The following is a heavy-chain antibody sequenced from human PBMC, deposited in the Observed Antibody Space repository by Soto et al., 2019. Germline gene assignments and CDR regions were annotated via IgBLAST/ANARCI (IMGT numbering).Heavy chain of an antibody. CDR1: CGSISSYY. CDR3: ARLTVRWFDP. V-gene: IGHV4-59*01. D-gene: IGHD3-16*02. Sequence: LSLTCTVSCGSISSYYWSWIRQPPGKGLEWIGYIYYSGSTNYNPSLKSRVTISVDTSKNQFSLKLSSVTAADTAVYYCARLTVRWFDPWGQGTLVTVSS. CDR2: IYYSGST. J-gene: IGHJ5*02.